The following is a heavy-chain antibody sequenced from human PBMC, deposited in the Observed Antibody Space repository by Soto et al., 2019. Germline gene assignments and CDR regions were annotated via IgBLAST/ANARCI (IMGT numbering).Heavy chain of an antibody. J-gene: IGHJ4*02. D-gene: IGHD3-10*01. CDR3: ARAGVTPNFFDY. Sequence: GGSPRLSCAASGFSVRTNYMSWVRQAPGKGLEWVSVFESGGSIYYADSVKGRFIISRDNAKNTLYLQMNSLRVEDMAVYYCARAGVTPNFFDYWGQGTLVTVSS. CDR2: FESGGSI. CDR1: GFSVRTNY. V-gene: IGHV3-53*01.